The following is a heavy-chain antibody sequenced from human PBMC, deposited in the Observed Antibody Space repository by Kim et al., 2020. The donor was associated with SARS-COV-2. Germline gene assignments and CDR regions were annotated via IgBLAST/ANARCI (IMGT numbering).Heavy chain of an antibody. V-gene: IGHV3-23*01. Sequence: GGSLRLSCVASGFSFSTYGISWVRQAPGKGLEWVSAIGAGGRVYYADSVKGRFTVARDISDNTLYLQMYSLRVEDTAVYFCGKENVGGSGRYSVESWGQGTRVTVSS. D-gene: IGHD6-19*01. CDR2: IGAGGRV. CDR1: GFSFSTYG. CDR3: GKENVGGSGRYSVES. J-gene: IGHJ1*01.